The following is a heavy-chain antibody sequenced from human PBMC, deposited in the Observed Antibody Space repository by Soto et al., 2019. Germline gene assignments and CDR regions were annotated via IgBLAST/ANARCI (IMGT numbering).Heavy chain of an antibody. CDR2: ISHDGSEK. CDR3: AQLFGGVKAIGAPGDWLDP. V-gene: IGHV3-30*18. D-gene: IGHD3-16*01. Sequence: QVQLVESGGGVVQPGDSLRLSCAASGFMFSGYGMHWIRQAPGKGLEWVAVISHDGSEKYYGDSVKGRCTVSRDKSNNTLFLQNESVRAVDTGLYYTAQLFGGVKAIGAPGDWLDPWGQGTLVTVSS. CDR1: GFMFSGYG. J-gene: IGHJ5*02.